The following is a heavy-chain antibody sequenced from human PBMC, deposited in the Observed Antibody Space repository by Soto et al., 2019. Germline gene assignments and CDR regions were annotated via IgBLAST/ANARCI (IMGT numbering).Heavy chain of an antibody. V-gene: IGHV3-23*01. D-gene: IGHD2-8*01. J-gene: IGHJ3*02. CDR3: AKEEFYCTNGVCYTGLSAFDI. CDR2: ISGSGGST. CDR1: GFTFSSYA. Sequence: GGSLRLSCAASGFTFSSYAMSWVRQAPGKGLEWVSAISGSGGSTYYADSVKGRFTISRDNSKNTLYLQMNSLRAEDTAVYYCAKEEFYCTNGVCYTGLSAFDIWGQGTMVTVSS.